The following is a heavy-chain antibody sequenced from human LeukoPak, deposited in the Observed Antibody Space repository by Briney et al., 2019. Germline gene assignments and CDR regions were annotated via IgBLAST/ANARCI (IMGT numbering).Heavy chain of an antibody. J-gene: IGHJ3*01. D-gene: IGHD6-13*01. Sequence: AGGSLRLSCAGSEVTFSPYSLNWVRQAPGKGLEWVSSISYSSRYIYYADSVKGRFTISRDNAKNSLYLQMNSLRADDTAVYYCASGRVVQQLDLGAFDVWGQGTMVTVSS. CDR2: ISYSSRYI. V-gene: IGHV3-21*01. CDR1: EVTFSPYS. CDR3: ASGRVVQQLDLGAFDV.